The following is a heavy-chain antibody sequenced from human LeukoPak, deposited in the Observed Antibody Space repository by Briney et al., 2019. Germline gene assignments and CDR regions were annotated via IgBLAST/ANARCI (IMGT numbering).Heavy chain of an antibody. CDR1: GGSISSYY. Sequence: SETLSLTCTVSGGSISSYYWSWIRQPPGKGLEWIGYIYYSGSTNYNPSLKSRVTISVDTSKNQFSLKLSSVTAADTAVYYCARASSSPGYYYGMDVWGQGTMVTVSS. J-gene: IGHJ6*02. CDR3: ARASSSPGYYYGMDV. CDR2: IYYSGST. D-gene: IGHD6-13*01. V-gene: IGHV4-59*01.